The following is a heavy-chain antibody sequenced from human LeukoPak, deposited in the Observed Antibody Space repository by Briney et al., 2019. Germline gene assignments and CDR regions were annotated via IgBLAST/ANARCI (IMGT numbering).Heavy chain of an antibody. CDR1: GGSISSGSYY. CDR2: IYTSGST. Sequence: SETLSLTCTVSGGSISSGSYYWSWIRQPAGKGLEWIGRIYTSGSTNYNPSLKSRVTISVDTSKNQFSLKLSSVTAADTAVYYCARSHPSGYDPLDYWGQGTLVTVSS. CDR3: ARSHPSGYDPLDY. V-gene: IGHV4-61*02. J-gene: IGHJ4*02. D-gene: IGHD5-12*01.